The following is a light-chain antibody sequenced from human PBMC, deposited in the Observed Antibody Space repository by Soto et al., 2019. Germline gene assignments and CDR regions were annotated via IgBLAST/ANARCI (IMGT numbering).Light chain of an antibody. J-gene: IGKJ2*01. V-gene: IGKV3-20*01. Sequence: EIVLTQSPGTLSVSPGQRATLSCRASQSVSSSFLAWYQQKLGQAPRLLIYGASSRATGIPDRFSGSKSGTDFTLTISRLEPEDFAVYYCQQYGSSPYTFGQGTKLEIK. CDR1: QSVSSSF. CDR2: GAS. CDR3: QQYGSSPYT.